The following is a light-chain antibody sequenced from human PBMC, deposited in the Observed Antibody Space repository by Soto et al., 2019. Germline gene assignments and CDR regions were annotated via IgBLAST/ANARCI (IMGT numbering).Light chain of an antibody. CDR1: QSVSSSY. Sequence: EIVLTQSPGTLSLSPGERATLSCRASQSVSSSYLAWYQQRPGQAPRLLIYGASNRVTGIPDRFSGSGSGTDFTLTISRLEPEDFAVYFCQQYGNSPLTFGGGTKVDIK. CDR3: QQYGNSPLT. J-gene: IGKJ4*01. V-gene: IGKV3-20*01. CDR2: GAS.